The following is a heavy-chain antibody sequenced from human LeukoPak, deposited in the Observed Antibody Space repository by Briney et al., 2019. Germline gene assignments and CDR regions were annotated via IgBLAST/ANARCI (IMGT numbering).Heavy chain of an antibody. CDR1: GFRFSQYW. CDR3: SRSLEY. J-gene: IGHJ4*02. CDR2: INQDGSVK. Sequence: PGGALRLSCTASGFRFSQYWVAWVRQAPGKGLEWVANINQDGSVKYDVASVKGRFTISRDNTKNSLSLRMDSLRDDDTAVYYCSRSLEYLGRGTLVTVSS. V-gene: IGHV3-7*01.